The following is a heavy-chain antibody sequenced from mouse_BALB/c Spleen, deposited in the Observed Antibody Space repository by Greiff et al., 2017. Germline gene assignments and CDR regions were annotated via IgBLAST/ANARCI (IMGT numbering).Heavy chain of an antibody. CDR2: INPSNGGT. D-gene: IGHD2-1*01. CDR3: TRWGKIAMDY. CDR1: GYTFTSYY. J-gene: IGHJ4*01. V-gene: IGHV1S81*02. Sequence: QVQLKESGAELVKPGASVKLSCKASGYTFTSYYMYWVKQRPGQGLEWIGEINPSNGGTNFNEKFKSKATLTVDKSSSTAYMQLSSLTSEDSAVYYCTRWGKIAMDYWGQGTSVTVSS.